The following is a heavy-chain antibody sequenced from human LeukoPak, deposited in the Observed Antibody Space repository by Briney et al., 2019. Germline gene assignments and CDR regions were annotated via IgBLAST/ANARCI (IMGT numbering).Heavy chain of an antibody. CDR1: GYTLTELS. J-gene: IGHJ4*02. Sequence: ASVKFSCKFSGYTLTELSMHWVRQAPGKGLEWMGGFDPEDGETIYAQKFQGRVTMTEDTSTDTAYMEMSSLRAEDTAVYYCETALVTTVKYFYDFDHWGQGTLVTVSS. V-gene: IGHV1-24*01. CDR2: FDPEDGET. CDR3: ETALVTTVKYFYDFDH. D-gene: IGHD4-17*01.